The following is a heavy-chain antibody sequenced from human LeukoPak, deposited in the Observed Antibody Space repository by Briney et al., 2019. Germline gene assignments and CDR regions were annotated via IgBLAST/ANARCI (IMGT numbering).Heavy chain of an antibody. Sequence: GGSLRLSCAASGFTFSSYSMNWVRQAPGKGLEWVSCISSSSSTIYYADSVKGRFTISRDNAKNSLYLQMNSLRAEDTAVYYCASYFSLDQAVNNIDYWGQGTLVTVSS. J-gene: IGHJ4*02. CDR3: ASYFSLDQAVNNIDY. D-gene: IGHD3-3*01. CDR2: ISSSSSTI. V-gene: IGHV3-48*01. CDR1: GFTFSSYS.